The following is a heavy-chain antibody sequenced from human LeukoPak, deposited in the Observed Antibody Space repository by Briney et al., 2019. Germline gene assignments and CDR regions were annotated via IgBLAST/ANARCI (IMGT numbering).Heavy chain of an antibody. Sequence: ASVKVSCKASGYTFIGYHIHWVRQAPGLGLEWMGWINPDNDDTKYPQKFQGRVTLTRDTSINTAFMEVHRLRSDDTAIYYCARASYYYDKSGYDYWGQGTLVTVSS. V-gene: IGHV1-2*02. CDR1: GYTFIGYH. J-gene: IGHJ4*02. CDR3: ARASYYYDKSGYDY. CDR2: INPDNDDT. D-gene: IGHD3-22*01.